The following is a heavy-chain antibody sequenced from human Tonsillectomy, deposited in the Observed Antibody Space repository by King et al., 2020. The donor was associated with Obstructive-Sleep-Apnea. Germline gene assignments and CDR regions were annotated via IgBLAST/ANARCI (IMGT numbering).Heavy chain of an antibody. CDR2: INSDGSDT. CDR1: GFTFSSYL. V-gene: IGHV3-74*01. CDR3: VRDLELEATAS. J-gene: IGHJ5*02. D-gene: IGHD1-1*01. Sequence: VQLVESGGGLVQPGGSLRLCCAAAGFTFSSYLMHWVGQVPMKGLMWVSRINSDGSDTLYADSVKGRFTISGDNAKNTRSLQMNSLRAEDTAVYYCVRDLELEATASWGQGTLVTVSS.